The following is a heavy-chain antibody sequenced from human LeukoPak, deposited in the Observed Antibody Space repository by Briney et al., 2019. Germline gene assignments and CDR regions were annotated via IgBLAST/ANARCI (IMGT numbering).Heavy chain of an antibody. D-gene: IGHD5-24*01. CDR1: GFTFSDYY. CDR3: ARDFTNRDDYNEYYFDY. J-gene: IGHJ4*02. CDR2: ISSSSSYT. Sequence: GGSLRLSCAASGFTFSDYYMSWIRQAPGKGLEWVSYISSSSSYTNYADSVKGRFTISRDNAKNSLYLQMNSLRAEDTAVYYCARDFTNRDDYNEYYFDYWGQGTLVTVSS. V-gene: IGHV3-11*06.